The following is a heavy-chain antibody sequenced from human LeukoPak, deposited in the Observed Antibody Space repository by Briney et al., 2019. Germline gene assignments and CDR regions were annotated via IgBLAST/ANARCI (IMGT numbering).Heavy chain of an antibody. CDR1: GGSISSSSYY. V-gene: IGHV4-39*07. CDR3: ARVGRGYSYGSLPTTDFDY. J-gene: IGHJ4*02. D-gene: IGHD5-18*01. Sequence: SETLSLTCTVSGGSISSSSYYWGWIRQPPGKGLEWIGSIYYSGSTYYNPSLKSRVTISVDTSKNQFSLKLSSVTAADTAVYYCARVGRGYSYGSLPTTDFDYWGQGTLVTVSS. CDR2: IYYSGST.